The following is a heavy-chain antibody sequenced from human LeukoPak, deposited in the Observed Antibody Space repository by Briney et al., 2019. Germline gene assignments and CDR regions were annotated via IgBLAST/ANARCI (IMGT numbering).Heavy chain of an antibody. CDR1: GYTLTDYY. Sequence: ASVKVSCKASGYTLTDYYLHWVRQAPGQGLKWMGWINPSSGATHYAQSFQARVTMTRDTSIASSYMELTGLESDDTAVYYCARGRRILGGPENAGDFFDFWGQGSLVTVSS. V-gene: IGHV1-2*02. CDR2: INPSSGAT. J-gene: IGHJ4*01. CDR3: ARGRRILGGPENAGDFFDF. D-gene: IGHD3-16*01.